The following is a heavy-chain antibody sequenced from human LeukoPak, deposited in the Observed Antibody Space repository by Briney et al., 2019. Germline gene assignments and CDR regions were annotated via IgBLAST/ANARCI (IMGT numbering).Heavy chain of an antibody. CDR2: ISSSSSYI. CDR1: GFTFSSYS. D-gene: IGHD6-19*01. CDR3: AISSGWYEDDY. V-gene: IGHV3-21*01. Sequence: GGSLRLSCAASGFTFSSYSMNWVRQAPGKGLEWVSSISSSSSYIYYADSVKGRFTISRDNAKNSLYLQMNGLRAEDTAVYYCAISSGWYEDDYWGQGTLVTVSS. J-gene: IGHJ4*02.